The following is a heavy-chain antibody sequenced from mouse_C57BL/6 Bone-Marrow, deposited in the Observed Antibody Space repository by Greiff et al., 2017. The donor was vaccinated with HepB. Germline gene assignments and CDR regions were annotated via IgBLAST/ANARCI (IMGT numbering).Heavy chain of an antibody. CDR1: GYAFSSSW. J-gene: IGHJ2*01. CDR3: ARWRRYFDY. Sequence: VQLQQSGPELVKPGASVKISCKASGYAFSSSWMNWVKQRPGKGLEWIGRIYPGDGDTNYNGKFKGKATLTADKSSSTAYMQLSSLTSEDSAVYFCARWRRYFDYWGQGTTLTVAS. CDR2: IYPGDGDT. V-gene: IGHV1-82*01.